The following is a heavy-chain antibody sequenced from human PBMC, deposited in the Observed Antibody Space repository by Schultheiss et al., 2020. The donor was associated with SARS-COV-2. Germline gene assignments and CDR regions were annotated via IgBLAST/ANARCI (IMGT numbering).Heavy chain of an antibody. D-gene: IGHD2-15*01. V-gene: IGHV3-21*01. J-gene: IGHJ6*02. CDR1: GFTFSRYW. CDR2: ISSSSSYI. CDR3: AGLQGVVAATWEYYGMDV. Sequence: GGSLRLSCAASGFTFSRYWMHWVRQAPGKGLVWVSSISSSSSYIYYADSVKGRFTISRDNAKNSLYLQMNSLRAEDTAVYYCAGLQGVVAATWEYYGMDVWGQGTTVTVSS.